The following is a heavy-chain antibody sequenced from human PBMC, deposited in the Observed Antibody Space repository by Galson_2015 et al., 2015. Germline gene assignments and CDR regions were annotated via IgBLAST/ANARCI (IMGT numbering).Heavy chain of an antibody. CDR2: ISPDNSDT. D-gene: IGHD2-2*01. J-gene: IGHJ5*02. Sequence: QSGAEVKKPGESLKISCKGSGYTFTTYWIGWVRQMPGKGLEWMGVISPDNSDTRYSPSFQGQVTISADKSINTAYLQWSSLKASDTAMYYCVRPSGYCSSTTCHGESGWFDPWGQGTLVTVSS. CDR1: GYTFTTYW. V-gene: IGHV5-51*01. CDR3: VRPSGYCSSTTCHGESGWFDP.